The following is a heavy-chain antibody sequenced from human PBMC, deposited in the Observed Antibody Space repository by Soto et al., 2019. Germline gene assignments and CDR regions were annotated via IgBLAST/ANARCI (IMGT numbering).Heavy chain of an antibody. Sequence: AAVKVSCKATGYSFTKYQMHWVRQAPGQGLEWMGCINPCSGVTNPAQNFQGRVTITTDTSITTTYMELNSLTSADTAVYYCARVAGHKNARFDTWGQGALVTVSS. J-gene: IGHJ4*02. CDR2: INPCSGVT. CDR1: GYSFTKYQ. V-gene: IGHV1-2*02. D-gene: IGHD1-1*01. CDR3: ARVAGHKNARFDT.